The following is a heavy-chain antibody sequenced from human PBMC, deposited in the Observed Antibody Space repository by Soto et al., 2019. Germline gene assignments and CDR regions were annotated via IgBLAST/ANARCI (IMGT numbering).Heavy chain of an antibody. D-gene: IGHD4-17*01. Sequence: GASVKVSCKASGYTFTSYGISWVRQAPGQGLEWMGWISAYNGNTNYAQKLQGRVTMTTDTSTSTAYMELRSLRSDDTAVYYCARDDYGDFPPGLFDPWGQRTLVTVSS. V-gene: IGHV1-18*01. CDR2: ISAYNGNT. CDR1: GYTFTSYG. CDR3: ARDDYGDFPPGLFDP. J-gene: IGHJ5*02.